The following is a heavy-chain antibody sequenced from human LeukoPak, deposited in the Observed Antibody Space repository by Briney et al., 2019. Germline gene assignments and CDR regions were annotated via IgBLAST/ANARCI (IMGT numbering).Heavy chain of an antibody. J-gene: IGHJ4*02. CDR1: GGSFSGYY. CDR3: ARGGPRGAERY. D-gene: IGHD5-12*01. V-gene: IGHV4-34*01. Sequence: SETLSLTCAVYGGSFSGYYWSWIRQPPGKGLEWIGEINHSGSTNYNPSLKSRVTISVDTSKNQFSLKLSSVTAPDTAVYYCARGGPRGAERYWGQGTLVTVSS. CDR2: INHSGST.